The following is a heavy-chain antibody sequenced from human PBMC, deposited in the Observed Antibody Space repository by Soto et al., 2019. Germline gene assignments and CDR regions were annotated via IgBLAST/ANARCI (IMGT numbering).Heavy chain of an antibody. Sequence: PSETLSLTGSVSGASVAGGSSYWSWVRQPPGKGLEWIGYIPSRGRPFYNQSITSRGTISADTSKNQLSLLLTSVTAADTAVYYCARDTYSGYDFGLWGQGTLVTVSS. V-gene: IGHV4-30-4*01. J-gene: IGHJ5*02. CDR2: IPSRGRP. D-gene: IGHD5-12*01. CDR1: GASVAGGSSY. CDR3: ARDTYSGYDFGL.